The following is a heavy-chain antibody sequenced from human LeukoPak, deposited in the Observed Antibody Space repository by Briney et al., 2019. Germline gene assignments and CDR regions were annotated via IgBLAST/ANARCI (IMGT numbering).Heavy chain of an antibody. CDR3: ARVLAAAGNNWFDP. CDR2: IYTSGST. CDR1: GGSISSYY. Sequence: SETLSLTCTVSGGSISSYYWSWIRQPAGKGLEWIGRIYTSGSTNYNPSLKSRVTMSVDTSKNQFSLKLSSVTAADTAVYYCARVLAAAGNNWFDPWGQGTLVTVSS. V-gene: IGHV4-4*07. J-gene: IGHJ5*02. D-gene: IGHD6-13*01.